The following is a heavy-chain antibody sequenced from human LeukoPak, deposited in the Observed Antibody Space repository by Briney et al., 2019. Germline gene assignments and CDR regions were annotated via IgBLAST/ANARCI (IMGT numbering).Heavy chain of an antibody. J-gene: IGHJ3*02. CDR1: GFTLSSYW. Sequence: GGSLRLSCAASGFTLSSYWMSWVRQAPGKGLEWVANIKEDGSEKCYADSAKGRFTISRDNAKNSLYLQMDSLRAEDTAVYYCATLVVVIGDDALDIWGQGTMVAVSS. D-gene: IGHD3-22*01. V-gene: IGHV3-7*01. CDR3: ATLVVVIGDDALDI. CDR2: IKEDGSEK.